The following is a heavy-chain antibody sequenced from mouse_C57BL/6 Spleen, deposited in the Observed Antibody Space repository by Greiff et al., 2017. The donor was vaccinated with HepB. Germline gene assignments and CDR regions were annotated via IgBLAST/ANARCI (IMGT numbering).Heavy chain of an antibody. Sequence: QVQLQQSGAELVKPGASVKMSCKASGYTFTSYWITWVKQRPGQGLEWIGDIYPGSGSTNYNEKFKSKATLTVDTSSSTAYMQLSSLTSEDSAVYYCAREGIYYGSFYYAMDYWGQGTSVTVSS. CDR1: GYTFTSYW. D-gene: IGHD1-1*01. V-gene: IGHV1-55*01. CDR3: AREGIYYGSFYYAMDY. J-gene: IGHJ4*01. CDR2: IYPGSGST.